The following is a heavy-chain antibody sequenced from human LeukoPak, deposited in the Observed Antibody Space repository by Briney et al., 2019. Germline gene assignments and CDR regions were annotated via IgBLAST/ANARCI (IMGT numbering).Heavy chain of an antibody. J-gene: IGHJ4*02. CDR3: ARAHYDYVWGSYRSEGV. CDR1: GYTFTSYD. CDR2: VSAYNGNT. D-gene: IGHD3-16*02. V-gene: IGHV1-18*01. Sequence: ASVKVSCKASGYTFTSYDINWVRQAPGQGLEWMGWVSAYNGNTNYAQKLQGRVTMTTDTSTSTAYMELRSLRSDDTAVYYCARAHYDYVWGSYRSEGVWGQGTLVTVSS.